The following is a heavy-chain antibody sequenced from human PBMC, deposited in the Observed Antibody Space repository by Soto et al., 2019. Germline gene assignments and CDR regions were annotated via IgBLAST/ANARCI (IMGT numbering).Heavy chain of an antibody. CDR1: RGTFSSYA. V-gene: IGHV1-69*13. D-gene: IGHD3-22*01. CDR2: IIPIFGTA. CDR3: ATYDSSGYYADFDY. Sequence: GASVKVSCKASRGTFSSYAISWVRQASGQGLEWMGGIIPIFGTANYAQKFQGRVTITVDESTSTAYMELSSLRSEDTAVYYCATYDSSGYYADFDYWGQGTLVTVS. J-gene: IGHJ4*02.